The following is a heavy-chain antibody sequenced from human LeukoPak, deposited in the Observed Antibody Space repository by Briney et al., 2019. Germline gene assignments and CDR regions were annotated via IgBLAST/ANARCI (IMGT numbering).Heavy chain of an antibody. J-gene: IGHJ4*02. Sequence: SETLSLTCTVSGVSISSYYWSWIRQPPGKGLEWIGYIYYSGSTNYNPSLKSRVTISVDTSKNQFSLKLSSVTAADTAVYYCARVRQWLFDYWGQGTLVTVSS. CDR1: GVSISSYY. D-gene: IGHD6-19*01. V-gene: IGHV4-59*01. CDR3: ARVRQWLFDY. CDR2: IYYSGST.